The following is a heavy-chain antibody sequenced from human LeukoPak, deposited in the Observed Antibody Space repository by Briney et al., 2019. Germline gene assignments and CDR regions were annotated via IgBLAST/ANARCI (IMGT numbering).Heavy chain of an antibody. D-gene: IGHD5-12*01. J-gene: IGHJ4*02. V-gene: IGHV1-69*04. CDR3: ARDSGYDFYYFDY. CDR1: GGTFSSYA. Sequence: SVKVSCKASGGTFSSYAISWVRQAPGQGLEWMGRIIPILGIANYAQKFQGRVTITADKSTSTAYMELSSLRSEDTAVYYCARDSGYDFYYFDYWGQGTLVTVSS. CDR2: IIPILGIA.